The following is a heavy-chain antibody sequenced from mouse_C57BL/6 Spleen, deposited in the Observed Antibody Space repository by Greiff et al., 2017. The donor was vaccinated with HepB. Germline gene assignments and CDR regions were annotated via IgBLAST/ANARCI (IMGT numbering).Heavy chain of an antibody. D-gene: IGHD2-5*01. J-gene: IGHJ2*01. Sequence: QVQLQQSGAELVKPGASVKLSCKASGYTFTESTIHWVKQRSGQGLEWIGWFYPGSGSIKYNEKFKHQATFPSDKSSSTVYMELSRLTSEYSAVYFCARHEGAYYSNSGYFDYWGQGTTLTVSS. V-gene: IGHV1-62-2*01. CDR2: FYPGSGSI. CDR1: GYTFTEST. CDR3: ARHEGAYYSNSGYFDY.